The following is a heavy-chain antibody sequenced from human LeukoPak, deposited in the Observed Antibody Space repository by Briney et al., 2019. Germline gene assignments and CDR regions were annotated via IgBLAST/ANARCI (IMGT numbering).Heavy chain of an antibody. V-gene: IGHV1-8*01. CDR2: MNPNSGNT. Sequence: GASVKVSCKASGYTFTSYDINWVRQATGQGLEWMGWMNPNSGNTGYAQKFQGRVTMTRSTSISTAYMELSRLRSDDTAVYYCARDRGDYYDSSGYYYPDAFDIWGQGTMVTVSS. CDR1: GYTFTSYD. CDR3: ARDRGDYYDSSGYYYPDAFDI. D-gene: IGHD3-22*01. J-gene: IGHJ3*02.